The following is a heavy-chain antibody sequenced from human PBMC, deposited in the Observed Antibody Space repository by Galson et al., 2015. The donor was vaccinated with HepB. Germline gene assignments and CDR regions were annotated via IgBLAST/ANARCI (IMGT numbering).Heavy chain of an antibody. CDR1: GYTFTGYY. J-gene: IGHJ5*02. CDR3: ARDPHQWGRTGRWFDP. D-gene: IGHD3-10*01. V-gene: IGHV1-2*06. Sequence: SVKVSCKASGYTFTGYYMHWVRQAPGQGLEWMGRINPNSGGTNYAQKFQGRVTMTRDTSISTAYMELSRLRSDDTAVYYCARDPHQWGRTGRWFDPWGQGTLVTVSS. CDR2: INPNSGGT.